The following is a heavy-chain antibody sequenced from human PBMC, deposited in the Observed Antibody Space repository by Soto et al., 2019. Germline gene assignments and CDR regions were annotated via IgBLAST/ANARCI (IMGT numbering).Heavy chain of an antibody. D-gene: IGHD3-22*01. Sequence: QLQLQESGSGLVKPSQTLSLTCAVSGGSISSGGYSWSWIRQPPGKGLEWIGYIYHSGSTYYNPSLKSRVTISVDRSKNQFSLKLSSVTAADTAVYYCARGSEDSSGSSPLDYWGQGTLVTVSS. CDR3: ARGSEDSSGSSPLDY. CDR1: GGSISSGGYS. V-gene: IGHV4-30-2*01. J-gene: IGHJ4*02. CDR2: IYHSGST.